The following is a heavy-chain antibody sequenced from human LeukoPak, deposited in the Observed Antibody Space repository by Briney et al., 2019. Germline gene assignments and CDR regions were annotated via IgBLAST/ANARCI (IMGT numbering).Heavy chain of an antibody. CDR1: GFTVGTNY. CDR3: AKDTGRPTDAITMEDNAFDI. D-gene: IGHD3-3*01. Sequence: GGSLRLSCAASGFTVGTNYMSWVRQAPGKGLEWVSGISCSSGIIGYADSVKGRFTISRDNAKNSLYLQMDSLRAEDTALYYCAKDTGRPTDAITMEDNAFDIWGQGTMVTVSS. CDR2: ISCSSGII. V-gene: IGHV3-9*01. J-gene: IGHJ3*02.